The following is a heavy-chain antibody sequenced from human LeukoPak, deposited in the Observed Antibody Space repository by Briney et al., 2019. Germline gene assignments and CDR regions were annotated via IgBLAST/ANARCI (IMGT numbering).Heavy chain of an antibody. CDR2: INHSGST. J-gene: IGHJ5*02. D-gene: IGHD3-3*01. CDR1: GGSFSGYY. Sequence: SETLSLTCAVYGGSFSGYYWSWIRQPPGKGLEWIGEINHSGSTNYNPSLKSRVTISVDTSKNQFSLKLSSVTAADTAVYYCARGLRIYDFWRGSNWFDPWGQGTLVTVSS. V-gene: IGHV4-34*01. CDR3: ARGLRIYDFWRGSNWFDP.